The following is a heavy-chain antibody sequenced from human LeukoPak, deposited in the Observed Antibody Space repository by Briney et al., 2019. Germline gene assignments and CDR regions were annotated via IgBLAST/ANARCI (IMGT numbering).Heavy chain of an antibody. J-gene: IGHJ6*02. D-gene: IGHD2-15*01. CDR3: ARSNCSGGSCYSDYYYYGMDV. V-gene: IGHV1-18*01. CDR2: ISAYNGNT. Sequence: GASVKVSCKASGYAFDSYGISWVRQAPGQGLEWMGWISAYNGNTNYAQKLQGRVTMTTDTSTSTAYMELRSLRSDDTAVYYCARSNCSGGSCYSDYYYYGMDVWGQGTTVTVSS. CDR1: GYAFDSYG.